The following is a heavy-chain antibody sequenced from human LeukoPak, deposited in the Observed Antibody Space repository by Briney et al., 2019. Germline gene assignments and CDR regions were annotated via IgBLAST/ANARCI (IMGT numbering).Heavy chain of an antibody. CDR3: ARVPSQWLVQYYFDY. V-gene: IGHV1-2*06. CDR1: GYTFTGDY. J-gene: IGHJ4*02. Sequence: RGSVTGSCEASGYTFTGDYMHWVREGPGQGLEWLGRINPNRGGTNYAQKFQGRVTMTRETSISTAYMEMSRLRSDDTAVYYCARVPSQWLVQYYFDYWGQGTLVTVSS. D-gene: IGHD6-19*01. CDR2: INPNRGGT.